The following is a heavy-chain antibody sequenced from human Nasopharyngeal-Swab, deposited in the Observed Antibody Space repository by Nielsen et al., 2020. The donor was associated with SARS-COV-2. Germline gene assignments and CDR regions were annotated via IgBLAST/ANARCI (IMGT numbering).Heavy chain of an antibody. CDR1: GFTFSTFW. CDR2: ISSDGSTT. Sequence: GESLKISCAASGFTFSTFWMHWVRQAPGKGLVWVSHISSDGSTTGYADSVKGRFTISRDNTKNSLSLQLNSLRAEDTAVYYCARVAYSSGVDYWGQGTLVTVSS. J-gene: IGHJ4*02. V-gene: IGHV3-74*01. D-gene: IGHD3-22*01. CDR3: ARVAYSSGVDY.